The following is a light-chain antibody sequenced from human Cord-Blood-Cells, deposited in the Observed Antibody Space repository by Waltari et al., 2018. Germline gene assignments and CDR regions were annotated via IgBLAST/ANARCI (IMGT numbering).Light chain of an antibody. CDR1: SSNIGAGHD. J-gene: IGLJ3*02. CDR2: VNS. Sequence: QSVLTQPPSVSGAPGQRVTISCTGSSSNIGAGHDVHWYQQLPGPAPKLLIYVNSNRPSGVPDRFSGSKSCTSASLAITGLQAEDEADYYCQSYDSSLSGWVFGGGTKLTVL. V-gene: IGLV1-40*01. CDR3: QSYDSSLSGWV.